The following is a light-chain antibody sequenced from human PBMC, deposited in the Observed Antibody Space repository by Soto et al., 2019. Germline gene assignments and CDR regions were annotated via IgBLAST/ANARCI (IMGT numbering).Light chain of an antibody. CDR2: AAS. CDR1: QDINSY. V-gene: IGKV1D-16*01. Sequence: DVQMTQSPSSLSASVGDRVTITCRAIQDINSYLAWYQQKPGNAPKSLIYAASSLQTGVPSRFSGSESGTDFTLTINNLQPEDSATYYGQQYNIYPLTFGGGTKVEIK. CDR3: QQYNIYPLT. J-gene: IGKJ4*01.